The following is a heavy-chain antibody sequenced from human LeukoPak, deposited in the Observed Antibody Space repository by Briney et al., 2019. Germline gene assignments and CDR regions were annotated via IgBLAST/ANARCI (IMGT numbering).Heavy chain of an antibody. CDR3: ARSRLPYSSSCPDY. CDR1: GYTFTGYY. CDR2: INPNSGGT. Sequence: ASVKVSCKASGYTFTGYYMHWVRQAPGQGLEWMGWINPNSGGTNSAQKFQGRVTMTRDTSISTAYMELSRLRSDDTAVYYCARSRLPYSSSCPDYWGQGTLVTVSS. D-gene: IGHD6-13*01. J-gene: IGHJ4*02. V-gene: IGHV1-2*02.